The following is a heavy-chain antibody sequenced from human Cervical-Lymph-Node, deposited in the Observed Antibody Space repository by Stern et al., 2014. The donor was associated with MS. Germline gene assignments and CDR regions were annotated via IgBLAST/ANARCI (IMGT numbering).Heavy chain of an antibody. D-gene: IGHD4-23*01. CDR2: IIPIFGRT. V-gene: IGHV1-69*01. Sequence: QVQLVQSGSEVKKPGSSVKVSCRASGGSFSSYSISWVRQAPGQGLEWMGGIIPIFGRTNYAQKFQGRVTFTADGSTSTAYMDLSSLKSEDTAVYYCARLYGGDPTDDHYALDVWGQGTTVTVSS. J-gene: IGHJ6*02. CDR3: ARLYGGDPTDDHYALDV. CDR1: GGSFSSYS.